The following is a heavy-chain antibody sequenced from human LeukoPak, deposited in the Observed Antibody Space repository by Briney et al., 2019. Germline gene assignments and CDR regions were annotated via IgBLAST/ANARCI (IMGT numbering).Heavy chain of an antibody. D-gene: IGHD3-3*01. CDR3: ARGLDFWSGYQSPSWWVGYYYYGMDV. Sequence: PSETLSLTCAVYGGSFSGYYWSWIRQPPGKGLEWIGEINHSGSTNYNPSLKSRVTLSVDTSKNQFSLKLSSVTAADTAVYYCARGLDFWSGYQSPSWWVGYYYYGMDVWGQGTTVTVSS. CDR1: GGSFSGYY. V-gene: IGHV4-34*01. J-gene: IGHJ6*02. CDR2: INHSGST.